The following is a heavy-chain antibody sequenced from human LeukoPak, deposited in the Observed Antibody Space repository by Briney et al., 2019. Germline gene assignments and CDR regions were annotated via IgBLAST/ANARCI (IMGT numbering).Heavy chain of an antibody. CDR3: AREQRAAAMVRGVQLIDY. V-gene: IGHV3-48*01. CDR1: GFTASSNY. CDR2: ISDTSSTI. D-gene: IGHD3-10*01. Sequence: PGGSLRLSCAASGFTASSNYMSWVRQAPGKGLEWISHISDTSSTIYYADSVKGRFTISRDNAKNSLHLQINSLRAEGTAVYYWAREQRAAAMVRGVQLIDYWGQGAPVTVSS. J-gene: IGHJ4*02.